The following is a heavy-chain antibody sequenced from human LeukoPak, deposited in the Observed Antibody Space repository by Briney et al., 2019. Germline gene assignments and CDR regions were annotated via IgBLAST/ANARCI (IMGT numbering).Heavy chain of an antibody. V-gene: IGHV3-48*04. J-gene: IGHJ4*02. CDR2: ISSSSSTI. CDR1: GFTFSSYS. D-gene: IGHD4-11*01. CDR3: ARELWDSNYSIDY. Sequence: GGSLRLSCAASGFTFSSYSMNWVRQAPGKGLEWVSYISSSSSTIYYADSVKGRFTISGDNAKNSLYLQMNSLRAKDTAVYYCARELWDSNYSIDYWGQGTLVTVSS.